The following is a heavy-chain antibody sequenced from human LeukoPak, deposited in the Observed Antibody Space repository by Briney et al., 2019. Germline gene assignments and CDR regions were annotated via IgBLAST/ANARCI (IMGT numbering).Heavy chain of an antibody. V-gene: IGHV4-34*01. CDR3: ATYNTSSGLGY. J-gene: IGHJ4*02. D-gene: IGHD6-6*01. Sequence: PSETLSLTCAVYGGSFSGYYWSWIRQPPGKGLEWIGEINHSGSTNYNPSLKSRVTISVDTSKNQFSLRLSSVTAADTAVYYCATYNTSSGLGYWGQGTLVTVSS. CDR2: INHSGST. CDR1: GGSFSGYY.